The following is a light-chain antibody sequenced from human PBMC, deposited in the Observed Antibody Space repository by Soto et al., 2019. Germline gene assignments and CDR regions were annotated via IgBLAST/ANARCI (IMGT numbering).Light chain of an antibody. CDR1: QGIISY. Sequence: AIRMTQSPSSLSASTGDRVTITCRASQGIISYLAWYQQKPGKAPKVLIHTASTLQGGVPSRFSGSGSGADFTLTISRLQSEDFATYYCQKYYTYPWTFGQGTKVEIK. J-gene: IGKJ1*01. CDR3: QKYYTYPWT. V-gene: IGKV1-8*01. CDR2: TAS.